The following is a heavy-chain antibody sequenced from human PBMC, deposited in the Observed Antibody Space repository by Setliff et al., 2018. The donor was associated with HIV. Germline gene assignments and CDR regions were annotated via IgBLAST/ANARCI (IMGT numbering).Heavy chain of an antibody. D-gene: IGHD3-9*01. J-gene: IGHJ4*02. CDR1: GASLQSYY. Sequence: SETLSLTCSVSGASLQSYYWSWIRQPAGKGLQWIGRIYYVGWSKYNPSLEDRVTMSVDTSNNQFSLSLSSVTAADTAVYFCARGYYDILTGYYSSGIWDYWGQGTLVTVSS. CDR2: IYYVGWS. V-gene: IGHV4-4*07. CDR3: ARGYYDILTGYYSSGIWDY.